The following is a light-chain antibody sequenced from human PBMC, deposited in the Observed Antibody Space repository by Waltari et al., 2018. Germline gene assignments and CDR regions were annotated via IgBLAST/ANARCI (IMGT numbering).Light chain of an antibody. CDR1: GSNLGAGPV. Sequence: QSVLTQPPSVSGAPGQRVTHSCTGGGSNLGAGPVVHWYPQLPRAAPKLLIYRNTRRPSGVPDRFSGSNSHNTGSLTITGAQAEDEASYYCHSRDASGVAGSFGGGTKLTVL. J-gene: IGLJ2*01. CDR2: RNT. V-gene: IGLV1-40*01. CDR3: HSRDASGVAGS.